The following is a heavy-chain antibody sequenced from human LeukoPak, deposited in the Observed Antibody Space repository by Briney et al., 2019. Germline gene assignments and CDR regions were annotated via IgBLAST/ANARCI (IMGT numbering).Heavy chain of an antibody. J-gene: IGHJ4*02. CDR1: GFTFSSAW. CDR2: IKTKADGGTT. Sequence: GGSLRLSCAASGFTFSSAWMSWVRQAPGKGLEWVGRIKTKADGGTTDYAAPVKGRFTISRDDSKNTLYLQMNSLKTEDTALYYCTTTYYYDSSGHDYWGQGTLVTVSS. D-gene: IGHD3-22*01. CDR3: TTTYYYDSSGHDY. V-gene: IGHV3-15*01.